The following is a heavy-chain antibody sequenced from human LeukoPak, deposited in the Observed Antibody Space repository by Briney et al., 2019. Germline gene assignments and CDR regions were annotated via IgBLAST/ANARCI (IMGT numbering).Heavy chain of an antibody. J-gene: IGHJ4*02. Sequence: GGSLRLSCVASVFTSGFTFSYYAMHWVRHAPGKGLEWVAFISNDGGNRYFANSVKGRFTISRDNSKNTVYLQMNSLGAEDTAVYYCADSDGYYYDVWGQGTLVTVS. CDR3: ADSDGYYYDV. CDR1: GFTFSYYA. V-gene: IGHV3-30-3*01. D-gene: IGHD2-15*01. CDR2: ISNDGGNR.